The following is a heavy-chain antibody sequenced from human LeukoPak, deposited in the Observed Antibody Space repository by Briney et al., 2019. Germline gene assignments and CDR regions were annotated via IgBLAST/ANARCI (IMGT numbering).Heavy chain of an antibody. CDR3: ARLPQPSDILTAYANSFDY. D-gene: IGHD3-9*01. V-gene: IGHV4-4*07. CDR1: GDSIGSYY. CDR2: IYSSGTT. J-gene: IGHJ4*02. Sequence: SETLSLTCTVSGDSIGSYYWSWIRQSAGKGLEWIGRIYSSGTTDYNPSLNSRVTISVDTSKNQFSLKLSSVTAADTAVYYCARLPQPSDILTAYANSFDYWGQGSLVTVSS.